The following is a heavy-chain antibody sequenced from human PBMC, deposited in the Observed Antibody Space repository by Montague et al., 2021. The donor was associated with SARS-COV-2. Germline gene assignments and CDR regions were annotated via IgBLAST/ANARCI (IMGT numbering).Heavy chain of an antibody. J-gene: IGHJ3*02. V-gene: IGHV1-2*02. D-gene: IGHD1-20*01. Sequence: SVKVSCKASGYTFTGYYMHWVRQAPEQGLEWMGWINPNSGGTNYAQKFQGRVTMTRDTSISTAYMELSRLRSDDTAVYYCARDLTPITGSVDAFDIWGQGTMVTVSS. CDR3: ARDLTPITGSVDAFDI. CDR1: GYTFTGYY. CDR2: INPNSGGT.